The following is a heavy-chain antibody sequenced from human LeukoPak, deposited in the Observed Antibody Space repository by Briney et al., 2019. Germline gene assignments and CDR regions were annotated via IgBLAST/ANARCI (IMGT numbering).Heavy chain of an antibody. CDR3: ARSLETGDNY. Sequence: SETLSLTCTVSGGSVRRGNYYWTWIRQPAGSGLEWIGRIYTSGTTDYNPSLRTRVTISVDASRNQFSLNLSSVTAADTAVYYCARSLETGDNYWGQGTLVTVSS. CDR2: IYTSGTT. V-gene: IGHV4-61*02. CDR1: GGSVRRGNYY. J-gene: IGHJ4*02. D-gene: IGHD7-27*01.